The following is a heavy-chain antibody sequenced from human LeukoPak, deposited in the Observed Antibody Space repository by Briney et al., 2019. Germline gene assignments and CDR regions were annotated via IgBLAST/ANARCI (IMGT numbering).Heavy chain of an antibody. CDR2: IYTSGST. J-gene: IGHJ4*02. V-gene: IGHV4-4*07. CDR1: GGSISSYY. CDR3: ARDWYYDILTGYYLFDY. D-gene: IGHD3-9*01. Sequence: SETLSLTCTVSGGSISSYYWSWIRQPAGKGLEWIGRIYTSGSTNYNPSLKSRVTMSVDTSKNQFSLKLSSATAADTAVYYCARDWYYDILTGYYLFDYWGQGTLVTVSS.